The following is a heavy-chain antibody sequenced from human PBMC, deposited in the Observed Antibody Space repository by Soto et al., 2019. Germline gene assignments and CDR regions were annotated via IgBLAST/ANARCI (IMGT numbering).Heavy chain of an antibody. Sequence: HPGGSLRLSCAASGFTFSQYAMHWVRQAPGKGLEWVAVKSFDGSHEGYADSVRGRFTISRDNSKSTLYLQMNSLRAEDTAVYYCAKGIGYCSNTRCDPRTDIWGQGTTVTVSS. CDR1: GFTFSQYA. V-gene: IGHV3-30*18. CDR2: KSFDGSHE. CDR3: AKGIGYCSNTRCDPRTDI. D-gene: IGHD2-2*01. J-gene: IGHJ6*02.